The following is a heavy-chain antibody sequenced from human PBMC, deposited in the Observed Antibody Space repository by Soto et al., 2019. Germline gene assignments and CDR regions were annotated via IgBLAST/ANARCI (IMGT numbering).Heavy chain of an antibody. Sequence: QVQLVQSGAEVKKPGASVKVSCTASGYTFTIYGIIWVRQAPGQGLEWMGWISAYDGYTNYAQQLQGRLTKTTDTPTSTDYMEQRSVRSDEPAVYYCARVPAPYSSGWYWDGSGGRYFDYWGQGTLVTVSS. CDR2: ISAYDGYT. CDR3: ARVPAPYSSGWYWDGSGGRYFDY. D-gene: IGHD6-19*01. V-gene: IGHV1-18*01. CDR1: GYTFTIYG. J-gene: IGHJ4*02.